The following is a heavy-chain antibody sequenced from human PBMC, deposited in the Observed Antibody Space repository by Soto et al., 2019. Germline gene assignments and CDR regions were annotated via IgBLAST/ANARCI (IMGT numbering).Heavy chain of an antibody. Sequence: SLRLSCAASGFTLNAYAMHWVRQAPGQGLAWVAVISYDGTNNYYAVSVKGRFTISRDNSKKTLFLQTHSLRSEDLAVSYCATLTAVRGVTYEAFEFWDQETMV. CDR3: ATLTAVRGVTYEAFEF. CDR1: GFTLNAYA. D-gene: IGHD3-10*01. J-gene: IGHJ3*01. V-gene: IGHV3-30-3*01. CDR2: ISYDGTNN.